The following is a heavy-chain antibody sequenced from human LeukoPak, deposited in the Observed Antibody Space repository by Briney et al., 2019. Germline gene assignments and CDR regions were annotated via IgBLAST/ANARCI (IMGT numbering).Heavy chain of an antibody. V-gene: IGHV3-21*01. CDR3: ARVPQGYSCGSFDY. J-gene: IGHJ4*02. D-gene: IGHD5-18*01. Sequence: GGSLRLSCAASGFTFSSYYINWVRQAPGKGLEWVSSISGTSISIYYAGSVKGRFTISRDNAKNSLSLQMNSLRAEDTAVYYCARVPQGYSCGSFDYWGQGTLVTVSS. CDR1: GFTFSSYY. CDR2: ISGTSISI.